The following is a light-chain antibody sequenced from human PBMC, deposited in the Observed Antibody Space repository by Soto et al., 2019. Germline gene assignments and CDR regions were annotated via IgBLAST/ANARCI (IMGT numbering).Light chain of an antibody. J-gene: IGLJ2*01. V-gene: IGLV1-44*01. CDR3: SAWDDSLVVV. CDR2: SNH. CDR1: SSNIGSNS. Sequence: QPVLTQPPSASGTPGQTVTISCSGSSSNIGSNSVNWFQHLPGAVPKLLIFSNHQRPSGVPDRFSGSKSGTSASLAISGLQTEDEDDYYCSAWDDSLVVVFGGGTKLTVL.